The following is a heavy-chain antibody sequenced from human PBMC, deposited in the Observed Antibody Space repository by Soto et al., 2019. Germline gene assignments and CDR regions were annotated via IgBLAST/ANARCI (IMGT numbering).Heavy chain of an antibody. D-gene: IGHD5-18*01. CDR2: IYYSGST. CDR3: ARPIGYSYGYDWWFDP. V-gene: IGHV4-39*01. J-gene: IGHJ5*02. CDR1: GGSISSSSYY. Sequence: SETLSLTCTVSGGSISSSSYYWGWIRQPPGKGLEWIGSIYYSGSTYYNPSLKSRVTISVDTSKNQFSLKLSSVTAADTAVYYCARPIGYSYGYDWWFDPWGQGTLVTVSS.